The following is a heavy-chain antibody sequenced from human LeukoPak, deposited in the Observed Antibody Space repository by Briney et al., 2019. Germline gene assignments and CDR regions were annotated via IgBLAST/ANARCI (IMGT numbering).Heavy chain of an antibody. CDR2: INPNSGGT. V-gene: IGHV1-2*02. J-gene: IGHJ4*02. CDR3: ASAYLPRIVAAGTVY. Sequence: ASVKVSCKASGYTFTGYYMHWVRQAPGQGLEWMGWINPNSGGTNYAQKFQGRVTMTRDTSISTAYMELSRLRSDDTAVYYCASAYLPRIVAAGTVYWGQGTLVTVSS. CDR1: GYTFTGYY. D-gene: IGHD6-13*01.